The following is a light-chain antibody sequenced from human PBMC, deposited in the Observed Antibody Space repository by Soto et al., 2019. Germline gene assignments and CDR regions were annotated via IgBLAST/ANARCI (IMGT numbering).Light chain of an antibody. CDR2: KAS. Sequence: DIQLTQSPSTLSASVGDRVIITCRASQTIGTWLAWYQERPGKATKLLIYKASTLERGVPSRFSGSGSGTEFTLSISNLQPEDFATYYCHLYNTYSPTLGHGTKLDI. J-gene: IGKJ2*01. CDR1: QTIGTW. CDR3: HLYNTYSPT. V-gene: IGKV1-5*03.